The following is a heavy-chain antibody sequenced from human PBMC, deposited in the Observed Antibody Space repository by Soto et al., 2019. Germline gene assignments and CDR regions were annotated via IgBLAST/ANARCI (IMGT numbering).Heavy chain of an antibody. CDR2: IIPIFGTA. V-gene: IGHV1-69*12. D-gene: IGHD6-19*01. J-gene: IGHJ6*02. CDR1: GGTFSSYA. CDR3: AGVVAATMVYYYYYGMDV. Sequence: QVQLVQSGAEVKKPGSSVKVSCKASGGTFSSYAISWVRQAPGQGLEWMGGIIPIFGTANYAQKFQGRVTTTADESTTTDNMELSSMRAEDTVEYYGAGVVAATMVYYYYYGMDVWGQGTTVTVSS.